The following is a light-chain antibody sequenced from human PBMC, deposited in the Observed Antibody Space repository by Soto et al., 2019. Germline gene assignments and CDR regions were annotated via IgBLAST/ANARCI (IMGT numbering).Light chain of an antibody. V-gene: IGLV2-14*01. CDR1: STDIGAYNY. CDR3: NSYTTLSNRV. J-gene: IGLJ1*01. Sequence: QSVLTQPASVSGSPGQSITISCTGTSTDIGAYNYVSWYQQHPGEAPKPLIYEVTNRPSGVSNRFSGSKSGNTASLTISGLQAEDEANYYCNSYTTLSNRVFGTGTKVTVL. CDR2: EVT.